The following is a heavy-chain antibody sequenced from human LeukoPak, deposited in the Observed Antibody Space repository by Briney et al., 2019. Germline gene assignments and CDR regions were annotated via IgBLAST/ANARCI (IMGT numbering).Heavy chain of an antibody. V-gene: IGHV3-7*03. J-gene: IGHJ4*02. D-gene: IGHD5-18*01. CDR2: IKQDGSEE. CDR1: EFTFSSYW. CDR3: ARKGYSYGGFDY. Sequence: GGCLRLSCAASEFTFSSYWMSWVRQAPGKGLEWVANIKQDGSEEYYVDSVKGRFTISRDNAKNSLYLQMNSLRAEDTAVYYCARKGYSYGGFDYWGQGTLVTVSS.